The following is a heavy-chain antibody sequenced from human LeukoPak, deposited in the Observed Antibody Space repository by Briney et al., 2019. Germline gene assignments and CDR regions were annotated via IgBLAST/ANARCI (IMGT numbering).Heavy chain of an antibody. CDR3: ASGGRAYCSSTSCYGSRAFDP. CDR2: INPSGGST. J-gene: IGHJ5*02. Sequence: ASVKVSCKASGYTFIRYHMHWVRQAPGQGLEWMGVINPSGGSTSYAQKFQGRVTITADESTSTAYMELSSLRSEDTAVYYCASGGRAYCSSTSCYGSRAFDPWGQGTLVTVSS. CDR1: GYTFIRYH. V-gene: IGHV1-46*01. D-gene: IGHD2-2*01.